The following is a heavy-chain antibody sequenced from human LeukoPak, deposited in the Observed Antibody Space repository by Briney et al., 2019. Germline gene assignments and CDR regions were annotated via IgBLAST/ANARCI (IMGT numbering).Heavy chain of an antibody. V-gene: IGHV1-69*04. CDR1: GGTFSSYA. CDR2: IIPILGIA. J-gene: IGHJ3*02. CDR3: AKSIAALDDAFDI. Sequence: GSSVKVSCKASGGTFSSYAISWVRQAPGQGLEWMGRIIPILGIANYAQKFQGRVTITADKSTGTAYMELSSLRSEDTAVYYCAKSIAALDDAFDIWGQGTMVTVSS. D-gene: IGHD6-6*01.